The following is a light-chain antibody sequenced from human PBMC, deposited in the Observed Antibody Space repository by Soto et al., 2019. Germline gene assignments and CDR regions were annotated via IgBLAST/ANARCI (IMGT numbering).Light chain of an antibody. CDR2: DVS. Sequence: QSVLTQPASVSGSPGQSITISCTGTSSDVGGYKYVSWYQQHPGKAPRLMIYDVSYRPSGVSDRFSGSKSGNSASLTISGLQAEDEADYYCSSYTTSSTLVFGGGTKLTVL. CDR3: SSYTTSSTLV. CDR1: SSDVGGYKY. V-gene: IGLV2-14*01. J-gene: IGLJ2*01.